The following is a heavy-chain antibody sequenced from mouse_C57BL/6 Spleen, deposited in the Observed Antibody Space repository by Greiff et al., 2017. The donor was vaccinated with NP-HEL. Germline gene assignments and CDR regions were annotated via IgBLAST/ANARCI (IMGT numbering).Heavy chain of an antibody. CDR1: GYTFTDYN. D-gene: IGHD2-2*01. CDR3: AREESMVTAYYYAMDY. CDR2: INPNNGGT. J-gene: IGHJ4*01. Sequence: VQLKQSGPELVKPGASVKMSCKASGYTFTDYNMHWVKQSHGKSLEWIGYINPNNGGTSYNQKFKGKATLTVNKSSSTAYMELRSLTSEDSAVYYCAREESMVTAYYYAMDYWGQGTSVTVSS. V-gene: IGHV1-22*01.